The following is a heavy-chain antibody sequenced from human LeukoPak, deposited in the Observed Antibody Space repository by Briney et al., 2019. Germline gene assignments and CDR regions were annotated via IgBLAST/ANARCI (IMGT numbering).Heavy chain of an antibody. V-gene: IGHV1-58*02. J-gene: IGHJ6*03. CDR2: IVVGSGNT. D-gene: IGHD3-22*01. CDR3: AAAHEQWLSDYYMDV. Sequence: SVKVSCKASGFTFTSSAMQWVRQARGQRLEWIGWIVVGSGNTNYAQKFQERVTITRDMSTSTAYMELSSLRSEDTAVYYCAAAHEQWLSDYYMDVWGKGTTVTVSS. CDR1: GFTFTSSA.